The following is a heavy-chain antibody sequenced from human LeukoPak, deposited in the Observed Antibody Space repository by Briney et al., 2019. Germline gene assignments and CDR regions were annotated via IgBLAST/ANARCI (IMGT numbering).Heavy chain of an antibody. CDR1: GFTFSSYA. V-gene: IGHV3-23*01. CDR2: ISGRDGST. Sequence: GGSLRLSCAASGFTFSSYAMSWVRQAPGKGLEWVSNISGRDGSTYYADSVKGRFTISRDNSKNSLYLDMNSLRAEDTAFYYCAKDSHDSSGYYGGHFDYWGQGTLVTVSS. CDR3: AKDSHDSSGYYGGHFDY. D-gene: IGHD3-22*01. J-gene: IGHJ4*02.